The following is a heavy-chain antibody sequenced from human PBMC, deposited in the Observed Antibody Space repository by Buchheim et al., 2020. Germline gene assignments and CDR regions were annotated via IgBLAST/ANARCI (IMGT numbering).Heavy chain of an antibody. CDR2: ISYDGSNK. CDR1: GFTFSSYG. D-gene: IGHD3-22*01. V-gene: IGHV3-30*18. CDR3: AKQARYYDSSGYYADGPDAFDI. Sequence: QVQLVESGGGVVQPGRSLRLSCAASGFTFSSYGMHWVRQAPGKGLEWVAVISYDGSNKYYADSVKGRFTISRDNSKNTLSLQMNSLRAEDTAVYYCAKQARYYDSSGYYADGPDAFDIWGQGT. J-gene: IGHJ3*02.